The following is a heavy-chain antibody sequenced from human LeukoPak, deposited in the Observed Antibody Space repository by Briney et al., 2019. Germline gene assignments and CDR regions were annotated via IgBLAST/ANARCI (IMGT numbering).Heavy chain of an antibody. V-gene: IGHV4-30-4*01. J-gene: IGHJ4*02. D-gene: IGHD2-15*01. Sequence: SQTLSLTCTVSGGSISSGDYYWSWIRQSPGKGLEWIGYIYYSGRTYYNPSLKSRVTISADTSKNHFSLNVSSVTAADTAVYYCARDVRHRSASNYFDYWGQGTLVTVSS. CDR1: GGSISSGDYY. CDR3: ARDVRHRSASNYFDY. CDR2: IYYSGRT.